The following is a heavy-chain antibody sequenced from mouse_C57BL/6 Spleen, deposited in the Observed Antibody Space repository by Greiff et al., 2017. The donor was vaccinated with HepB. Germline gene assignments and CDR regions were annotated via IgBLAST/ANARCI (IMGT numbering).Heavy chain of an antibody. Sequence: QVQLQQSGAELVRPGASVTLSCKASGYTFTDYEMHWVKQTPVHGLEWIGALDPETGGTAYNQKFKGKAILTADKSSSTAYMELRSLTSEDSAVYYCAYSNYFYAMDYWGQGTSVTVSS. CDR2: LDPETGGT. CDR3: AYSNYFYAMDY. V-gene: IGHV1-15*01. CDR1: GYTFTDYE. D-gene: IGHD2-5*01. J-gene: IGHJ4*01.